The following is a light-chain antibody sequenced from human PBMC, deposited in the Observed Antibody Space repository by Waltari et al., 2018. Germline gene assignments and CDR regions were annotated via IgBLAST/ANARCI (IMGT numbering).Light chain of an antibody. CDR3: QQYDISRLT. Sequence: RATQTVRTTYLSRYQHIPGEAPTLLIYGASSRATGIPDRCSGSEAGTDCSLTISSLEPEDFAVYYCQQYDISRLTFGGGTKVEIK. J-gene: IGKJ4*01. CDR1: QTVRTTY. CDR2: GAS. V-gene: IGKV3-20*01.